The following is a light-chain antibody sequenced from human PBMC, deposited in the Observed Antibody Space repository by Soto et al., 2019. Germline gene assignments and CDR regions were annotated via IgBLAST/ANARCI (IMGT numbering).Light chain of an antibody. CDR2: EVS. CDR3: SSYTSSSTRV. CDR1: SSDVGGFNF. J-gene: IGLJ1*01. Sequence: QSALTQPASVSGSPGQSITISCTGTSSDVGGFNFVSWFQHSPGKAPKLMIYEVSNRPSGVSNRFSGSKSGNTASLTISGLQAEDEADYYFSSYTSSSTRVFGTGTKLTVL. V-gene: IGLV2-14*01.